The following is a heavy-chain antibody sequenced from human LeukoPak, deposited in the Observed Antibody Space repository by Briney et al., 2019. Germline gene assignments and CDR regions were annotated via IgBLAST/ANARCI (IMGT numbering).Heavy chain of an antibody. CDR2: IKQDGSKK. Sequence: GGSLRLSCVASGFPFSSYWMTRVRQAPGKGLEWVAKIKQDGSKKSYVDSVKGRFTISRDNAKNSLYLQMNSLRAEDTAIYYCTRVGYIDEGIDYWGQGTLVTVSS. D-gene: IGHD5-24*01. CDR1: GFPFSSYW. J-gene: IGHJ4*02. CDR3: TRVGYIDEGIDY. V-gene: IGHV3-7*04.